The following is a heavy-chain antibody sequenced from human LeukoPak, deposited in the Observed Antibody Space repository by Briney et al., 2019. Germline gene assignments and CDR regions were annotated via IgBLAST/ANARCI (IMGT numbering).Heavy chain of an antibody. CDR3: ASATLRCSGGSCYEMDV. CDR1: GGTFSSYT. CDR2: IIPLFGTP. V-gene: IGHV1-69*06. J-gene: IGHJ6*01. D-gene: IGHD2-15*01. Sequence: GASVKVSCKASGGTFSSYTISWVRQAPAQGLEWMGGIIPLFGTPDYAQKFQDRLTITADKYTSTAYMELSSLRSEDTAVYYCASATLRCSGGSCYEMDVWGKGTTVTVSS.